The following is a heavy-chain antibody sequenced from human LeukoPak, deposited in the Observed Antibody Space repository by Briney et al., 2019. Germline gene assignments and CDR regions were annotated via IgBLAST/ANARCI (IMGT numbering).Heavy chain of an antibody. CDR2: SIGSSGST. CDR3: AKGGYDYVEIGYFDY. V-gene: IGHV3-23*01. CDR1: GFRFSNYA. J-gene: IGHJ4*02. Sequence: PAGGALRLCCAAHGFRFSNYAMSSVRQAPGKGLGWVSASIGSSGSTFYADSVKGRFTISRDNSKNTLYLQMNSLRDEDTAVYYCAKGGYDYVEIGYFDYWGQGTLVTVSS. D-gene: IGHD5-12*01.